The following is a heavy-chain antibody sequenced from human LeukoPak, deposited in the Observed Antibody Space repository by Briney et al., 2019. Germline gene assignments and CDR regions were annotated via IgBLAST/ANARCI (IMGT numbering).Heavy chain of an antibody. CDR1: GFSFSDYW. CDR2: IKEDGSAR. J-gene: IGHJ5*01. Sequence: GGSLRLSCAASGFSFSDYWMSWVRQSPEKGLEWVANIKEDGSARYYVDSVKGRFTISRDNAENSLYLQMTSLRAEDTAMYYCARDPRDDHNSLDSWGQGTQVTVSS. V-gene: IGHV3-7*03. CDR3: ARDPRDDHNSLDS.